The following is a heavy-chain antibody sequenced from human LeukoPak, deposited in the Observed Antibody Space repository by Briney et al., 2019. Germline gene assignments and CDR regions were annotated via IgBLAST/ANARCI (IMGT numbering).Heavy chain of an antibody. J-gene: IGHJ5*02. Sequence: PSETLSLTCTVSGGSISSYVWSWVRQPPGKGLEWIGYIYTSGSTDYNPSLKSRVTMSVDTSKNQVSMELRFLTAADTAIYYCATSYYVKTAPYDLWGQGTLVTVSS. V-gene: IGHV4-4*09. D-gene: IGHD3-10*02. CDR3: ATSYYVKTAPYDL. CDR1: GGSISSYV. CDR2: IYTSGST.